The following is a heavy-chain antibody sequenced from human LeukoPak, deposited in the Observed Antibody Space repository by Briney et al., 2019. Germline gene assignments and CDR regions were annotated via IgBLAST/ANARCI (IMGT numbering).Heavy chain of an antibody. CDR2: INHSGST. CDR1: GGSFSGYY. V-gene: IGHV4-34*01. D-gene: IGHD3-10*01. CDR3: ARVGADGSGSQPTDY. Sequence: SETLSLTCAVYGGSFSGYYWSWIRQPPGKGLEWIGEINHSGSTNYNPSLKSRVTISVDTSKNQFSLKLSSVTAADTAVYYCARVGADGSGSQPTDYWGQGTLVTVSS. J-gene: IGHJ4*02.